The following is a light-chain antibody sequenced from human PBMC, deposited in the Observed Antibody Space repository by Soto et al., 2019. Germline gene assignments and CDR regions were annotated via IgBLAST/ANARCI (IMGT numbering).Light chain of an antibody. V-gene: IGKV1-39*01. CDR1: QSISSY. Sequence: DIQMTQSPYSLSASAEDRVTITCRASQSISSYLNWYQQKPGKPPKLLIYGASSLQSGVPSRFSGGGSGTDFTLTISSLQPEDVATYYCQQSYSSPPYTFGQGTKLEMK. CDR3: QQSYSSPPYT. CDR2: GAS. J-gene: IGKJ2*01.